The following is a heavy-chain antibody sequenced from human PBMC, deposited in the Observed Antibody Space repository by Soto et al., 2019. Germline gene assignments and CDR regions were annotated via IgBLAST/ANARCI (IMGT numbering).Heavy chain of an antibody. CDR3: ARVGGVAARTFDY. D-gene: IGHD6-6*01. CDR1: GGSISDFC. CDR2: IYYSGRT. J-gene: IGHJ4*02. V-gene: IGHV4-59*01. Sequence: SETLSLTCTVSGGSISDFCWSWARQPPGKGLEWIGYIYYSGRTDYNPSLKGRVTISIDTSKNQFSLKLRSVTAADTAVYYCARVGGVAARTFDYWGQGTLVTVSS.